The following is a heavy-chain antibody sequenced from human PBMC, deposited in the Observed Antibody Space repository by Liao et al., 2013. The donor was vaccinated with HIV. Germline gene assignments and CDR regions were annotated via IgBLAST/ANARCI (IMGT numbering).Heavy chain of an antibody. V-gene: IGHV4-61*02. Sequence: QVQLQESGPRLVKPSQTLSLTCTVSGGSISRGSYYWSWIRQPAGKGLEWIGRIYTSGSTNYNPSLESRVTISSDTSKNQFSLKLSSVTAADTAVYYCARGTRWFGEVRLDYWGQGTLVTVSS. CDR3: ARGTRWFGEVRLDY. CDR1: GGSISRGSYY. D-gene: IGHD3-10*01. CDR2: IYTSGST. J-gene: IGHJ4*02.